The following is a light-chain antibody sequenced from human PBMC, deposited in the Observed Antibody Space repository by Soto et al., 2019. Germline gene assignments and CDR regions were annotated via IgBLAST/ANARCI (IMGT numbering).Light chain of an antibody. CDR2: GVS. Sequence: VVLTQSPAVLSVSPWERVTLSCGATQTVSTNLAWYQQKPGQAPRLLIYGVSSRATGIPDRFSGSGAGTDFILTISRLEPEDFAVYFCQQYGTSPQTFGQGTKVDIK. CDR1: QTVSTN. V-gene: IGKV3-20*01. J-gene: IGKJ1*01. CDR3: QQYGTSPQT.